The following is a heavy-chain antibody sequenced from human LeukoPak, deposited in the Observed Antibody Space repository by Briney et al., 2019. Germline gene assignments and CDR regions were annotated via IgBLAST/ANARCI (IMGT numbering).Heavy chain of an antibody. D-gene: IGHD6-19*01. V-gene: IGHV3-33*06. CDR3: AKDASSSGWYEPKYYFDY. CDR1: GFTFTNYP. CDR2: LWSDGIKT. Sequence: GGSLRLSCAASGFTFTNYPMHWVRQAPGKGLEWVAVLWSDGIKTDYADSVKGRFTISRDNSKNTLYLQMNSLRAEDTAVYYCAKDASSSGWYEPKYYFDYWGQGTLVTVSS. J-gene: IGHJ4*02.